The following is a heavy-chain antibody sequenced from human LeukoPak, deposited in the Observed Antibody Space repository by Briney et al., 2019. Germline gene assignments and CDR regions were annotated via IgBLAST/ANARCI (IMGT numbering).Heavy chain of an antibody. D-gene: IGHD3-10*01. CDR3: AREPPRGRGSYYFDY. J-gene: IGHJ4*02. CDR2: INPNSGAT. V-gene: IGHV1-2*02. CDR1: GYTFTGYY. Sequence: ASVKVSCKPSGYTFTGYYMHWVRQAPGQGLEWMGWINPNSGATNYAQKFQGRVTVTRDTSINTAYMELSRLRSDDTAVYYCAREPPRGRGSYYFDYWGQETLVTVSS.